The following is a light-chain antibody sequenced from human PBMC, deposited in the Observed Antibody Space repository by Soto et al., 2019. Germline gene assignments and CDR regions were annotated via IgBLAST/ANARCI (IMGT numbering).Light chain of an antibody. Sequence: EIVLTQSPGTLSLSPGERATLSCRASQSVSSSYLAWYQQKPGQAPRLIIYGASSRATGIPDRFSGSGSGTDFTLTICRLEPEDFAVYYCQQYGISPPCTFGQGTKLEIK. CDR2: GAS. V-gene: IGKV3-20*01. CDR1: QSVSSSY. J-gene: IGKJ2*02. CDR3: QQYGISPPCT.